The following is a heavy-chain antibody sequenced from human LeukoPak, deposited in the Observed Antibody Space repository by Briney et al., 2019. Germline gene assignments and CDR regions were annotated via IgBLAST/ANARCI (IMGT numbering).Heavy chain of an antibody. CDR2: ITGSSRLI. Sequence: GGSLRLSCAASGFTFSSYSMNWVRQAPGMGLQWVSYITGSSRLIYYADSVKGRFTISRDNAKTSLYLQMNSLRAEDTAVYYCARVSGGRTEYFDSWGQGTLVTVSS. D-gene: IGHD1/OR15-1a*01. CDR1: GFTFSSYS. CDR3: ARVSGGRTEYFDS. V-gene: IGHV3-48*04. J-gene: IGHJ4*02.